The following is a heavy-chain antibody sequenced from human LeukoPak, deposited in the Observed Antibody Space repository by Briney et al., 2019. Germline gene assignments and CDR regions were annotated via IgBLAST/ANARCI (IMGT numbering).Heavy chain of an antibody. CDR3: ARGGTFDY. CDR1: GFTLRNYS. Sequence: GGSLRLSCAASGFTLRNYSMNWVRQAPGKGLEWVSSISSSSSYIYYADSMKGRFTISRDNSKNTLYLQMNSLRAEDTAVYYCARGGTFDYWGQGTLVTVSS. CDR2: ISSSSSYI. J-gene: IGHJ4*02. V-gene: IGHV3-21*01.